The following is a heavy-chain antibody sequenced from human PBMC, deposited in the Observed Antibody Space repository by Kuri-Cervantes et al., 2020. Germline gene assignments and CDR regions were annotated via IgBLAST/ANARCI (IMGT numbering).Heavy chain of an antibody. Sequence: GESLKISCKGSGYSFTVYWIGWVRQMPGKGLEWMGIIYPGDSDTTYSPSFQGQVTFSADNSISTAYLQWSSLKASDTAMYYCARLKDSGYLFDFWGQGTLVTVSS. CDR2: IYPGDSDT. CDR3: ARLKDSGYLFDF. V-gene: IGHV5-51*01. J-gene: IGHJ4*02. D-gene: IGHD5-12*01. CDR1: GYSFTVYW.